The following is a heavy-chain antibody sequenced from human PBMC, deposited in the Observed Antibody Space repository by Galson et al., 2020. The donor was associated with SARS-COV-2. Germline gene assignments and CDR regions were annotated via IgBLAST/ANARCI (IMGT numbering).Heavy chain of an antibody. CDR1: GFSFSSFC. J-gene: IGHJ4*02. CDR3: ARENWGSSDY. V-gene: IGHV3-33*01. D-gene: IGHD7-27*01. Sequence: GGSLRLSCAASGFSFSSFCMHWVRQAPGKGLEWMTLIWRDGSKKFYTDSVKGRFTISRDNSKNTLYLQMNSLRAEDTAVYYCARENWGSSDYWGQGTLVTVSS. CDR2: IWRDGSKK.